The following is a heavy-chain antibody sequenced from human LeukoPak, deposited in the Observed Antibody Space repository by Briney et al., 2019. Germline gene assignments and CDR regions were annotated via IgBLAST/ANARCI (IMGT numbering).Heavy chain of an antibody. CDR1: GGTFSSYA. V-gene: IGHV1-69*13. J-gene: IGHJ5*02. Sequence: SVKVSCKASGGTFSSYAISWVRQAPGQGLEWMGGIIPIFGTANYAQKFQGRVTITADESTSTAYMEPSSLRSEDTAVYYCARHHTTPVRSFDPWGQGTLVTVSS. CDR3: ARHHTTPVRSFDP. D-gene: IGHD1-1*01. CDR2: IIPIFGTA.